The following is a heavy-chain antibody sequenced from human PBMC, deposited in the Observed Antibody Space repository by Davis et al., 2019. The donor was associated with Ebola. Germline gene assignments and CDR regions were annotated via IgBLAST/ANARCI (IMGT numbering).Heavy chain of an antibody. J-gene: IGHJ6*02. V-gene: IGHV4-34*01. Sequence: GSLRLSCAVYGGSFSGYYWSWIRQPPGKGLEWIGEINHSGSTNYNPSLKSRVTISVDTSKNQFSLKLSSVTAADTAVYYCARSGSYYDYYYGMDVWGQGTTVTVSS. CDR1: GGSFSGYY. CDR2: INHSGST. D-gene: IGHD3-10*01. CDR3: ARSGSYYDYYYGMDV.